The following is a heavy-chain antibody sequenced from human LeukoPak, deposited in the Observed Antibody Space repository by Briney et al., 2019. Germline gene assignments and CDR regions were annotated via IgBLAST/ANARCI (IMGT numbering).Heavy chain of an antibody. Sequence: GGSLRLSCAASGFTFSAYTMNWVRQAPGKGLEWVSDISSSSTTIYYADSVKGRFTISRDNVKNSLYLQMNSLRAEDTAVYYCAGDSSSWRRFDYWGQGTLATVSS. D-gene: IGHD6-13*01. J-gene: IGHJ4*02. CDR2: ISSSSTTI. V-gene: IGHV3-48*01. CDR1: GFTFSAYT. CDR3: AGDSSSWRRFDY.